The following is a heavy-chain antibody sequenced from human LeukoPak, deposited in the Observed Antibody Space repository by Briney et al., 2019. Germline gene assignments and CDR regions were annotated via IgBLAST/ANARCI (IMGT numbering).Heavy chain of an antibody. CDR3: ARADRGYGREYYFDY. J-gene: IGHJ4*02. CDR1: GFTFSSYW. V-gene: IGHV3-7*01. CDR2: IKQDGSEK. D-gene: IGHD5-18*01. Sequence: GGSLRLSCAASGFTFSSYWMSWVRQAPGKGLEWVANIKQDGSEKYYVDSVKGRFTISRDNAKNSPYLQMNSLRAEDTAVYYCARADRGYGREYYFDYWGQGTLVTVSS.